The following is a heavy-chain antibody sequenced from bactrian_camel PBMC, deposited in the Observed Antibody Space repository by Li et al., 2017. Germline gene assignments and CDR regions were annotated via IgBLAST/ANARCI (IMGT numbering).Heavy chain of an antibody. CDR2: IDIDSDGTT. CDR1: GYTYSSYC. Sequence: VQLVESGGGSVQTGGSLRLSCAASGYTYSSYCMGWFRQAPGKEREGVAAIDIDSDGTTSYADSVKGRFTISKDNTKNTLYLQLNSLKTEDTAKYYCTPGVYWGQGTQVTVS. V-gene: IGHV3S26*01. J-gene: IGHJ4*01. D-gene: IGHD2*01. CDR3: TPGVY.